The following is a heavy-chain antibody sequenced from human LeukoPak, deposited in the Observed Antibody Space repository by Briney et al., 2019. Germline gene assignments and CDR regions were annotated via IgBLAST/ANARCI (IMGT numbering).Heavy chain of an antibody. CDR1: GFTFSSYG. V-gene: IGHV3-30*18. Sequence: RAGRSLRLSCAASGFTFSSYGIHWVRQSPGKGLEWVAVISYDGSSKYYADSVKGRFTISRDNSKNTLYLQMNSLRAEDTAVYYCAKDKVERYYFDYWGQGTLVTVSS. CDR3: AKDKVERYYFDY. D-gene: IGHD1-1*01. J-gene: IGHJ4*02. CDR2: ISYDGSSK.